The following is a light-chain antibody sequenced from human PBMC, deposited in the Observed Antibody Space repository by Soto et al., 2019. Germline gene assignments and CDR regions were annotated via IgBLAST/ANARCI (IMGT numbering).Light chain of an antibody. V-gene: IGKV3-20*01. CDR2: GAC. Sequence: LTQSRRTQDPSSMVSASLSSRASQSVSNNYLAWYQQTRSQAHRLLISGACMKGTGISDRISGSGSGADFPLTISRLEEEDFAVYYRQHYGYPVTFGQGTKVDIK. CDR3: QHYGYPVT. J-gene: IGKJ1*01. CDR1: QSVSNNY.